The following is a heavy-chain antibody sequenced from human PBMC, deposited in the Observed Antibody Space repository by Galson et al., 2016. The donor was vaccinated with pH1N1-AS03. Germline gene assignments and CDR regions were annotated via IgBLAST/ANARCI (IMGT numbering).Heavy chain of an antibody. D-gene: IGHD1-26*01. CDR1: GYSISSGFH. J-gene: IGHJ4*02. Sequence: SETLSLTCAVSGYSISSGFHWDWVRQPPSKGLEWIGTISHSGNTYYNPSLKSRVTMSVDTSKNQFSLKLSSVTAADAAVYYCARFSGSYQFDYWGQGTLVTVSS. CDR3: ARFSGSYQFDY. CDR2: ISHSGNT. V-gene: IGHV4-38-2*01.